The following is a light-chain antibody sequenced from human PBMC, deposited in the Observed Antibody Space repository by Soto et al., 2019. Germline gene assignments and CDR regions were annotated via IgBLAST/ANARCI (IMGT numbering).Light chain of an antibody. CDR1: KSVSNY. CDR3: QQYGSSLT. J-gene: IGKJ1*01. CDR2: GAS. Sequence: EILLTHSPATLPVSPGEGASLACGASKSVSNYLAWYQQKSGQAPRLLIYGASSRASGIPDRFSGSGSGTDFTLTISRVEPEDFAVYYCQQYGSSLTFGLGTKVDIK. V-gene: IGKV3-20*01.